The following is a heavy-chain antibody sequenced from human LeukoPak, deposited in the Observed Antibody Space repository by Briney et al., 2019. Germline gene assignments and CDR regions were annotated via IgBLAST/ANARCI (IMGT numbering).Heavy chain of an antibody. CDR3: TTDVVGGAERGFDY. CDR1: GFTFSNAW. Sequence: GGSLRLSCAASGFTFSNAWMSWVRQAPGKGLEWVGRIKSKTDGGTTDYAAPVKGRFTISRDDSKNTLYLQMNSLKTEDTAVYYCTTDVVGGAERGFDYWGQGTLVTVSS. V-gene: IGHV3-15*01. J-gene: IGHJ4*02. D-gene: IGHD2-15*01. CDR2: IKSKTDGGTT.